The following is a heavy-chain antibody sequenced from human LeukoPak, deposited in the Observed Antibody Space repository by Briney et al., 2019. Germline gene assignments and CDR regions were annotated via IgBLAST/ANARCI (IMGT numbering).Heavy chain of an antibody. J-gene: IGHJ5*02. CDR1: GGSISSGDYY. Sequence: PSETLSLTCTVSGGSISSGDYYWSWIRQPPGKGLEWIGYIYYSGSTYYNPSLKSRVTISVDTSKNQFSLKLSSVTAADTAVYYCARDGPDCSSTSYLRSRSGFDPWGQGTLVTVSS. D-gene: IGHD2-2*01. CDR2: IYYSGST. CDR3: ARDGPDCSSTSYLRSRSGFDP. V-gene: IGHV4-30-4*01.